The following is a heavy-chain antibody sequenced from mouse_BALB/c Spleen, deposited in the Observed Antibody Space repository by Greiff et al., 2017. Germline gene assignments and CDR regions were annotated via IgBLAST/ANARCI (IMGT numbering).Heavy chain of an antibody. Sequence: VQLQEPGAELVKPGTSVKLSCKASGYNFTSYWINWVQLRPGQGLEWIGYIYPGSGSTNYNEKFKSKATLTVDTTSSTAYMQLSSLASEDSAIYDSARGGDRPFAYWGQGTLVTVSA. CDR1: GYNFTSYW. CDR3: ARGGDRPFAY. D-gene: IGHD2-14*01. J-gene: IGHJ3*01. CDR2: IYPGSGST. V-gene: IGHV1-55*01.